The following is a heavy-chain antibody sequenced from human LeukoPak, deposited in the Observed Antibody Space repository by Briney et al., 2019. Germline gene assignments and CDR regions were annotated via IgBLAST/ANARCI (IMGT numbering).Heavy chain of an antibody. J-gene: IGHJ3*02. D-gene: IGHD3-22*01. CDR1: GFTFANYA. Sequence: PGGSLRLSCAASGFTFANYAMSLVRQAPGKGLEWVSYISAGASTISYADSVRGRFTISRDNAKNSLYLQMNSLRAEDTAVYYCARDLIRFDSSDAFDIWGQGTMVTVSS. CDR2: ISAGASTI. V-gene: IGHV3-11*01. CDR3: ARDLIRFDSSDAFDI.